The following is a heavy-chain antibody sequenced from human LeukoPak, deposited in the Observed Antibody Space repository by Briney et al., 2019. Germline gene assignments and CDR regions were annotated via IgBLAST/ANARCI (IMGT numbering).Heavy chain of an antibody. V-gene: IGHV3-21*01. Sequence: GGSLRLSCAASGFTFSSYSMNWVRQAPGKGLEWVSSISSSSSYIYYADSVKGRFTISRDNAKNSLYLQMNSLRAEDTAVYYCGRSGDRYRSGGSCYSGAFDIWGQGTMVTVSS. D-gene: IGHD2-15*01. J-gene: IGHJ3*02. CDR2: ISSSSSYI. CDR3: GRSGDRYRSGGSCYSGAFDI. CDR1: GFTFSSYS.